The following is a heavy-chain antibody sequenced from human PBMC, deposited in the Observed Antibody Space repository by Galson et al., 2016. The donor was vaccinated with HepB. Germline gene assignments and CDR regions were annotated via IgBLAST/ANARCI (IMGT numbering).Heavy chain of an antibody. CDR3: AKELTVAAWVDP. D-gene: IGHD4-23*01. V-gene: IGHV3-23*01. CDR2: LSGTGGDT. Sequence: SLRLSCAASGFVFRMYPMSWVRQAPGKGLEWVSALSGTGGDTYYADSVKGRFTISRDNSKNTLYLQMTSLRDEDTATYYCAKELTVAAWVDPWGQGTLVTVSS. CDR1: GFVFRMYP. J-gene: IGHJ5*02.